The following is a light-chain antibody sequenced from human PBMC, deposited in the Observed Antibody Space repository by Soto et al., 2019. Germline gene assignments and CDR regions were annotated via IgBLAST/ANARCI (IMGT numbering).Light chain of an antibody. V-gene: IGLV1-36*01. Sequence: QSVLTQPPSVSEAPRQRVTISCSGSRSNIGNNAVNWYQQLPRKAPKLLIYYDDLLSSGVSDRFSGSKSGTSASLAISGLQSEDEADYYCAVWDDNLNGVVFGGGTQLTVL. CDR1: RSNIGNNA. CDR3: AVWDDNLNGVV. J-gene: IGLJ2*01. CDR2: YDD.